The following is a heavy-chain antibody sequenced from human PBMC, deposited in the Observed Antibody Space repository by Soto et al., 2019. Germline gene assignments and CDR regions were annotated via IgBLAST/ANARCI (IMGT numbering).Heavy chain of an antibody. CDR1: GYTFTSYY. CDR3: ARDGRDTAMVPDFDY. Sequence: QVQLVQSGAEVKKPGASVKVSCKASGYTFTSYYMHWVRQAPGQGLEWMGIINPSGGSTSYAQKFQGRVTMTRDTSTSTVYMELSSLRSEDTAVYYCARDGRDTAMVPDFDYWGQGTLVTVSS. D-gene: IGHD5-18*01. CDR2: INPSGGST. J-gene: IGHJ4*02. V-gene: IGHV1-46*01.